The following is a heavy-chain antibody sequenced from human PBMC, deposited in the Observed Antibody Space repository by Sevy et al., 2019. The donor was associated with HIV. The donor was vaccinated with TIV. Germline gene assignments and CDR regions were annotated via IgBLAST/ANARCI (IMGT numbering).Heavy chain of an antibody. V-gene: IGHV3-23*01. D-gene: IGHD6-19*01. Sequence: GGSLRLSCAASGFTFSSYAMSLVRQAPGKGLEWVSAISGSGGSTYYADSVKGRFTISRDNSKNTLYLQMDSLRAEDTAVYYCAKRLALYYFDYWGQGTLVTVSS. CDR2: ISGSGGST. CDR3: AKRLALYYFDY. J-gene: IGHJ4*02. CDR1: GFTFSSYA.